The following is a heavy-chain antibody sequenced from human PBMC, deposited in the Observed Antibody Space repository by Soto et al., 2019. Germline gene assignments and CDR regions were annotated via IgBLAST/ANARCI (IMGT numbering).Heavy chain of an antibody. CDR2: VSPYKDDT. D-gene: IGHD2-8*01. CDR1: GDTFNTYG. Sequence: GASVKVSCKATGDTFNTYGITWVRQAPGQGLEWMGWVSPYKDDTKYSQRLQGRVTMTIDTPTSTAYMELRSLRSDDTAVYYCARGGLFTTNWYGNWLDPWGQGTLVTVSS. V-gene: IGHV1-18*01. J-gene: IGHJ5*02. CDR3: ARGGLFTTNWYGNWLDP.